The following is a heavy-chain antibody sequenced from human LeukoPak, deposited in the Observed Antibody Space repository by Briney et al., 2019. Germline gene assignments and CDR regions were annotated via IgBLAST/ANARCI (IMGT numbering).Heavy chain of an antibody. V-gene: IGHV4-4*07. D-gene: IGHD6-13*01. CDR1: GGSISNYF. J-gene: IGHJ6*02. CDR3: ARDYPGYSSSWYDLYYYYYGMDV. Sequence: SETLSLTCSVSGGSISNYFWSCFRQPAGKGLEWIGRIYTSGSTNYNPSLKSRVTMSVDTSKNQFSLKLSSVTAADTAVYYCARDYPGYSSSWYDLYYYYYGMDVWGQGTTVTVSS. CDR2: IYTSGST.